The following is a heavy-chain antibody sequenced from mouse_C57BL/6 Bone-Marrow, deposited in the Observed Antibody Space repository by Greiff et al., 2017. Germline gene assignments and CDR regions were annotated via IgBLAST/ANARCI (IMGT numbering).Heavy chain of an antibody. CDR2: IYPGDGDT. CDR3: ARPGDGYYYYAMDY. J-gene: IGHJ4*01. D-gene: IGHD2-3*01. Sequence: VQLQQSGPELVKPGASVKISCKASGYAFSSSWMNWVKQRPGKGLEWIGRIYPGDGDTNYNGKFKGKATLTADKSSSTAYMQLSSLTSEDSAVYVSARPGDGYYYYAMDYWGQGTSVTVSS. CDR1: GYAFSSSW. V-gene: IGHV1-82*01.